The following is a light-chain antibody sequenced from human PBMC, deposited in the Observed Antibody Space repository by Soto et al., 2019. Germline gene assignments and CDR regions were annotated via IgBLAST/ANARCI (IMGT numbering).Light chain of an antibody. CDR1: QSLTNSF. CDR3: QQYGTSEII. Sequence: EFVLTQSPGPLSLSPGERATLSCRSSQSLTNSFIAWYHQRPGQAPRLLIYDTSSRASGIPDRFSGSGSGTDFTLTISRLETEDVAVFYCQQYGTSEIIFGQGTRLEIK. J-gene: IGKJ5*01. V-gene: IGKV3-20*01. CDR2: DTS.